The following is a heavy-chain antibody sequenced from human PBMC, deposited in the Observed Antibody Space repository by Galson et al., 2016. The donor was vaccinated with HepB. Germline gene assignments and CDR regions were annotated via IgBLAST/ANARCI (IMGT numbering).Heavy chain of an antibody. D-gene: IGHD3-22*01. CDR1: GYTFTRYY. J-gene: IGHJ4*02. V-gene: IGHV1-46*01. CDR2: INPSGGST. Sequence: SVKVSCKASGYTFTRYYIRWVRQAPGQGLEWMGVINPSGGSTKDAQKFQGRVTMTRDTSTSTVYMELSSLRYEDTAVYFCARGGYYDSSGSLRYWGQGTLVTVSS. CDR3: ARGGYYDSSGSLRY.